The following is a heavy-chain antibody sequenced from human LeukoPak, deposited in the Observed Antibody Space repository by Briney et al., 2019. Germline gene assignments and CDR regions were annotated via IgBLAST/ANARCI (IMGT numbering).Heavy chain of an antibody. CDR3: ARAVGHGSGSPRMDV. CDR1: GFTFSTHS. D-gene: IGHD3-10*01. J-gene: IGHJ6*04. CDR2: IISSSNTI. Sequence: GGSPRLSCAVSGFTFSTHSMNWVRQAPGKGLEWVSYIISSSNTIYYADSVKGRFTISRDNAKNSLYLQMNSLRAEDTAVYYCARAVGHGSGSPRMDVWGKGTTVTVSS. V-gene: IGHV3-48*01.